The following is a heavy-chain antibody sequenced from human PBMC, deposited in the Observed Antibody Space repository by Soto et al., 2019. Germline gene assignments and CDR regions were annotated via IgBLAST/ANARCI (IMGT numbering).Heavy chain of an antibody. V-gene: IGHV1-69*06. CDR2: LIPIYDEP. Sequence: ASVKVSCKTSGFTFNVYGIHWVRQAPGQGLEWMGGLIPIYDEPYYAQKFQGRVTISADKSTTTVHLELSSLTSDDTAVYYCARDRGYSSSSWFDPWGQGTLVTVSS. CDR1: GFTFNVYG. J-gene: IGHJ5*02. D-gene: IGHD6-6*01. CDR3: ARDRGYSSSSWFDP.